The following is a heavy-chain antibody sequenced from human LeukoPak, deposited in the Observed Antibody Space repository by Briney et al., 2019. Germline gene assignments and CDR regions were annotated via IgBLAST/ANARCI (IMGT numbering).Heavy chain of an antibody. CDR3: ARGSSWHYFDY. Sequence: SETLSLTCTVSGGSIRKSYWSWIRQPPGKGLEWIGYIYYSGSTNYNPSLKSRVTISVDTSKNQFSPKLSSVTAADTAVYYCARGSSWHYFDYWGQGTLVTVSS. V-gene: IGHV4-59*08. CDR2: IYYSGST. CDR1: GGSIRKSY. J-gene: IGHJ4*02. D-gene: IGHD6-13*01.